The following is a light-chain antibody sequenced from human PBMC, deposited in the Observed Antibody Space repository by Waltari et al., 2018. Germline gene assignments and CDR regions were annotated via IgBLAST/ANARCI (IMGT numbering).Light chain of an antibody. J-gene: IGKJ1*01. CDR2: GAS. V-gene: IGKV3-15*01. CDR1: QSVGTY. CDR3: QQYNNWPPGT. Sequence: TVLTQSPATLSVSPGEIGTLSCRTSQSVGTYLAWYQQRPGQAPRLLIYGASTRATGIPARFSGRGSGTEFTLTISGLQSEESAVYYCQQYNNWPPGTFGQGTKVEI.